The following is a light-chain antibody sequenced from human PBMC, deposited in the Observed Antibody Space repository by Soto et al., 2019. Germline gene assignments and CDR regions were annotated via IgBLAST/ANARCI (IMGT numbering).Light chain of an antibody. CDR2: GNN. J-gene: IGLJ2*01. Sequence: QSVLTQPPSVSGAPGQRVTISCTGSSSNIGAGYDVHWYQQLPGTAPKLLIYGNNHRPSGVPDRFSGSKSGTSASLAITGLQAEDEADYYCQSYDSSLSVHVVFGGGTKLTVL. CDR1: SSNIGAGYD. CDR3: QSYDSSLSVHVV. V-gene: IGLV1-40*01.